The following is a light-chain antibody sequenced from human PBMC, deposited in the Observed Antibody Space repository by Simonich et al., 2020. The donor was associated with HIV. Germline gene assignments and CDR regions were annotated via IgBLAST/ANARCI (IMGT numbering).Light chain of an antibody. V-gene: IGKV3-15*01. CDR2: GAS. Sequence: EIVMTQSPATLSVSPGERATLSCRASQSVSINLAWYQQKPGQAPRLLISGASTRATGIPARFSGSGSGTEFTLTISSLQSEEFAVYYCQQYNNWPPPITFGQGTRLEIK. J-gene: IGKJ5*01. CDR3: QQYNNWPPPIT. CDR1: QSVSIN.